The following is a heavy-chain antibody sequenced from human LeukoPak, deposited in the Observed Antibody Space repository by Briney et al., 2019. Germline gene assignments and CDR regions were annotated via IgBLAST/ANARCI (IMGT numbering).Heavy chain of an antibody. CDR2: TYYSGST. D-gene: IGHD3-10*01. V-gene: IGHV4-59*01. CDR3: ARRPTYGSGYDY. Sequence: SETLSLTCTVSGGSISSYYWSWIRQPPGKGLEWIGYTYYSGSTNYNPSLKSRVTISVDTSKNQFSLKLSSVTAADTAVYYCARRPTYGSGYDYWGQGTLVTVSS. J-gene: IGHJ4*02. CDR1: GGSISSYY.